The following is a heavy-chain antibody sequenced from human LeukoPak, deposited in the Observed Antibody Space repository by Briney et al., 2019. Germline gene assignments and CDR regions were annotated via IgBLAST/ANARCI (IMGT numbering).Heavy chain of an antibody. CDR2: IYPGDSDT. V-gene: IGHV5-51*01. CDR1: GYSFTSYW. J-gene: IGHJ4*02. CDR3: ARIGHCSSTSCSPGRFDY. D-gene: IGHD2-2*03. Sequence: GESLKISCKGSGYSFTSYWIGWVRQMPGKGLEWMGIIYPGDSDTRYSPSFQGQVTISADKSISTAYLQWSSLKASDTAMYYCARIGHCSSTSCSPGRFDYWGQGTLVTVSS.